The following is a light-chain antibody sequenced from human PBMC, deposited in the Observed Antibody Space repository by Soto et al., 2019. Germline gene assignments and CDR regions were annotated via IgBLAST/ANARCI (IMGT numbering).Light chain of an antibody. CDR3: QHYNSYSEA. Sequence: DIQMTQSPSTLSGSVGDRVTITCRASQTISSWLAWYQQKPGKAPKLLLYKASTLKSGVPSRFSGSGSGTEFTLTISSLQPDDFATYYCQHYNSYSEAFGPGTKVELK. CDR2: KAS. J-gene: IGKJ1*01. V-gene: IGKV1-5*03. CDR1: QTISSW.